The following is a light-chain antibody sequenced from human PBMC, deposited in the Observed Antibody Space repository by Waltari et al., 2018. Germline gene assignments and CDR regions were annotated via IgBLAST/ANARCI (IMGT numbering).Light chain of an antibody. CDR3: QQYNNWPPA. CDR2: DAS. CDR1: HSINTN. V-gene: IGKV3-15*01. J-gene: IGKJ1*01. Sequence: MTQSPDTLSASPGERITLSCRASHSINTNLAWYQRKPGQAPRLHISDASTRAAGVPARFSGSGSGTEFTLTISSLQSEDFAVYYCQQYNNWPPAFGQGTKVESK.